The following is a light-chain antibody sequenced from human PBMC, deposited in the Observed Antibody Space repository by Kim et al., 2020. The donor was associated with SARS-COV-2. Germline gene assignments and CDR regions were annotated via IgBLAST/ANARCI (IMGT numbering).Light chain of an antibody. V-gene: IGKV3-15*01. J-gene: IGKJ2*01. CDR1: QSVSTN. CDR3: QQYNRWPYT. Sequence: EIVMTQSPATLSVSPGERATLFCRASQSVSTNVAWYQQKPGQAPRLLIFGASPRATGVPARFSGSGSATDFTLTIGGLQSEDFAVYFCQQYNRWPYTFGQGTKLEI. CDR2: GAS.